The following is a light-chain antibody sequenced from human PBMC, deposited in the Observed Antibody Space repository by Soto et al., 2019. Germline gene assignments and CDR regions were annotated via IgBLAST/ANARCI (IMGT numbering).Light chain of an antibody. V-gene: IGKV3D-20*01. CDR2: DAS. CDR3: QQYGGSPPLT. CDR1: QSVSSSY. Sequence: EIVLTPSLATLSEPPGERATLSCGASQSVSSSYLAWYQQNLGLAPRLLICDASSRATGIPDRFSGSGSGTDFTLTISRLEPEDFAVYYCQQYGGSPPLTFGQETRLAIK. J-gene: IGKJ5*01.